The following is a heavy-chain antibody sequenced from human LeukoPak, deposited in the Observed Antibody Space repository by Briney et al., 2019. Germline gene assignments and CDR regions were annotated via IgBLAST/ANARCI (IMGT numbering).Heavy chain of an antibody. CDR1: GFTFSSYG. D-gene: IGHD6-13*01. Sequence: PGGSLRLSCAASGFTFSSYGMHWVRQAPGKGLEWVAVISYDGSNKYYADSVKGRFTISRDNSKNTLYLQMNSLRAEDTAVYYCAKGTFIVIAADWGQGTLVTVSS. V-gene: IGHV3-30*18. CDR2: ISYDGSNK. J-gene: IGHJ4*02. CDR3: AKGTFIVIAAD.